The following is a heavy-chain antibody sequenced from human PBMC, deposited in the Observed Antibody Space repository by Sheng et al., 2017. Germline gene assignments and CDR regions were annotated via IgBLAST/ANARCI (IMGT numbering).Heavy chain of an antibody. CDR3: AREGYYDSSGPRYFDY. CDR1: GFTFSSYA. D-gene: IGHD3-22*01. V-gene: IGHV3-30-3*01. J-gene: IGHJ4*02. Sequence: QVQLVESGGGVVQPGRSLRLSCAASGFTFSSYAMHWVRQAPGKGLEWVAVISYDGSNKYYADSVKGRFTISRDNSKNTLYLQMNSLRAEDTAVYYCAREGYYDSSGPRYFDYWGQGTLVTVSS. CDR2: ISYDGSNK.